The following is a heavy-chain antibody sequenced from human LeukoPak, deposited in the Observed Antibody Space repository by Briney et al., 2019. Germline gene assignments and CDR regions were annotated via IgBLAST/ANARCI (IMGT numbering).Heavy chain of an antibody. V-gene: IGHV3-30-3*01. Sequence: GGSLRLSCAASGFAFSTYAMHWVRQAPGKGLEWVAVISYDGSDKYYGDSVKGRFTISRDNAKNTLYLQMHSLRAEDTAVYYCARSSWYSYFDYWGQGTLVPVSS. CDR1: GFAFSTYA. J-gene: IGHJ4*02. CDR2: ISYDGSDK. CDR3: ARSSWYSYFDY. D-gene: IGHD6-13*01.